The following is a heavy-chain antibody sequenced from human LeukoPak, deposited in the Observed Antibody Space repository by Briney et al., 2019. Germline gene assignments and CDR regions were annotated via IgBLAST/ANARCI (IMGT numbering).Heavy chain of an antibody. CDR2: INPTSGGT. D-gene: IGHD6-19*01. CDR3: ARGGSAWDNPFDY. Sequence: ALVKVSCKASGYTFTGYYIHWVRQAPGQGLEWMGWINPTSGGTKYAQKFQGRVTMTGDTSISTAYMELSRLRADDTAVFYCARGGSAWDNPFDYWGQGTLVTVSS. CDR1: GYTFTGYY. V-gene: IGHV1-2*02. J-gene: IGHJ4*02.